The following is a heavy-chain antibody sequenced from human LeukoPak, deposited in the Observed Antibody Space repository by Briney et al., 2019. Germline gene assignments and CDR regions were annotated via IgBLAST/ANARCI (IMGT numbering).Heavy chain of an antibody. V-gene: IGHV3-30*03. J-gene: IGHJ5*02. Sequence: GGSLRLSCTASGFTINDNYMHWVRQAPGKGLEWVAVISYDGSNKYYADSVKGRFTISRDNAKNTLHLQMNSLRDEDTAVYYCATATFYATSGYFPSWGQGTPVTVSS. CDR3: ATATFYATSGYFPS. D-gene: IGHD3-22*01. CDR2: ISYDGSNK. CDR1: GFTINDNY.